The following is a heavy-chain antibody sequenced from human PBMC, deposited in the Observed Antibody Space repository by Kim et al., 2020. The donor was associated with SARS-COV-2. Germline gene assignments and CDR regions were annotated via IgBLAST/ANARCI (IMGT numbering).Heavy chain of an antibody. D-gene: IGHD3-10*01. CDR1: GLSFDNSA. CDR3: ARGNYDESVSLSGYCYGMDV. Sequence: GGSLRLSCAASGLSFDNSAMNWVRQAPGKGLEWVAVISYDGRNKAYADSVEGRFTISRDNSKSTLYLQMNSLRVEDTAVYYCARGNYDESVSLSGYCYGMDVWGQGTTVTVSS. CDR2: ISYDGRNK. V-gene: IGHV3-30-3*01. J-gene: IGHJ6*02.